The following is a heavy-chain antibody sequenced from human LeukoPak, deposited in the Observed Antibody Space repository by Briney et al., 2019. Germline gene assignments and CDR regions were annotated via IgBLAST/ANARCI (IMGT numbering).Heavy chain of an antibody. CDR1: GFTFDDYA. CDR2: ISWNSGSI. D-gene: IGHD3-10*01. J-gene: IGHJ4*02. V-gene: IGHV3-9*01. Sequence: GGSLRLSCAASGFTFDDYAMHWARQAPGKGLEWVSGISWNSGSIGYADSVKGRFTISRDNAKNSLYLQMNSLRAEDTALYYCAKDIDADYGSGSYQDYWGQGTLVTVSS. CDR3: AKDIDADYGSGSYQDY.